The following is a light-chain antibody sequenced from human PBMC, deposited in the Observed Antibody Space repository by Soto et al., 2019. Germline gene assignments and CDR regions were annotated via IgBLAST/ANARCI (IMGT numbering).Light chain of an antibody. CDR3: QQYNYWPLT. CDR1: QTVSSN. V-gene: IGKV3-15*01. CDR2: GAS. Sequence: DIVMTQSPCSLSVSSREGATFSCRASQTVSSNLAWYQQKPGQAPRLLIFGASTRATGVPARFSGSGSGTEFSLTVSSLQSEDFAVYYCQQYNYWPLTSGQATRLEN. J-gene: IGKJ5*01.